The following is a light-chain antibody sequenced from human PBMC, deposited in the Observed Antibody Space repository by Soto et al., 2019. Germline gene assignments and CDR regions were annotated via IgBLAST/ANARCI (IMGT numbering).Light chain of an antibody. CDR1: SSDVGDYNY. Sequence: QSALTQPPSASGSPGQSVTISCTGTSSDVGDYNYVSWYQQHPGKAPKLMIYEVSKRPSGVPDRFPGSKSGNTASLTVSGLQAEDEADYYCSSYAGSNIHYVFGTGTKVTVL. J-gene: IGLJ1*01. CDR3: SSYAGSNIHYV. CDR2: EVS. V-gene: IGLV2-8*01.